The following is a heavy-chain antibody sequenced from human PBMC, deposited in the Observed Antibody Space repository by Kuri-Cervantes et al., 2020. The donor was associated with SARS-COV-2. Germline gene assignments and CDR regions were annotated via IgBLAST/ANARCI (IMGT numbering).Heavy chain of an antibody. Sequence: GESLKISCAASGFTFSSYGMHWVRQAPGKGLEWVAVIWYDGSNKYYADSVKGRFTISRDTSKNTLYLQMNSLRAEDTAVYYCARDVSRIAAALVPDYWGQGTLVTVSS. J-gene: IGHJ4*02. CDR2: IWYDGSNK. D-gene: IGHD6-13*01. CDR1: GFTFSSYG. CDR3: ARDVSRIAAALVPDY. V-gene: IGHV3-33*01.